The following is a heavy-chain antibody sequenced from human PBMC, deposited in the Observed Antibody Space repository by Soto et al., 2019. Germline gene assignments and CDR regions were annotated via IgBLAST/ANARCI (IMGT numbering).Heavy chain of an antibody. CDR2: INPNSGGT. CDR1: GYTFTGYY. J-gene: IGHJ4*02. CDR3: ARDRLILTRTNALPPADY. V-gene: IGHV1-2*02. D-gene: IGHD3-9*01. Sequence: QVQLVQSGAEVKKPGASVKVSCKASGYTFTGYYMHWVRQAPGQGLEWMGWINPNSGGTNYAQKFQGRVTTTRDTSISTAYMELSRLRSDDTAVYYCARDRLILTRTNALPPADYWGQGTLVTVSS.